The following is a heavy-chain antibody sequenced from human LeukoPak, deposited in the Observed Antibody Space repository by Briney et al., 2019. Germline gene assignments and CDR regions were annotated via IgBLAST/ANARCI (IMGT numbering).Heavy chain of an antibody. CDR3: ARDQYSSSWYWFDP. Sequence: PGGSLRLSCVASGFTFSSYEMNWVRQAPGKGLEWVSFVSSTSRFISYADSVKGRFTISRDNAKNSLYLQMNSLRAEDTAVYYCARDQYSSSWYWFDPWGQGTLVTVSS. D-gene: IGHD6-13*01. V-gene: IGHV3-21*01. J-gene: IGHJ5*02. CDR2: VSSTSRFI. CDR1: GFTFSSYE.